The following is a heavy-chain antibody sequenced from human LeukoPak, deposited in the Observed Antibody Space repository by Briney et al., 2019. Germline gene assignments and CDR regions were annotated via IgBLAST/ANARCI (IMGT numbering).Heavy chain of an antibody. V-gene: IGHV4-39*07. J-gene: IGHJ5*02. D-gene: IGHD5-24*01. CDR1: GGSVSSGSYY. CDR2: INHSGST. Sequence: SETLSLTCTVSGGSVSSGSYYWSWIRQPPGKGLEWIGEINHSGSTNYNPSLKSRVTISVDTSKNQFSLKLSSVTAADTAVYYCARGQARWLQRWFDPWGQGTLVTVSS. CDR3: ARGQARWLQRWFDP.